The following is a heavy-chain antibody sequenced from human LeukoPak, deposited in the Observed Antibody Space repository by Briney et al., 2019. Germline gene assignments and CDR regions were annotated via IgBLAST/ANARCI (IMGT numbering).Heavy chain of an antibody. CDR1: GGTFSSYA. J-gene: IGHJ3*02. CDR2: IIPIFGTA. V-gene: IGHV1-69*01. D-gene: IGHD5-18*01. Sequence: SAKVSCKASGGTFSSYAISWVRQAPGQGLEWMGGIIPIFGTANYAQKFQGRVTITADESTSTAYMELISLRSEDTAVYYCARGWVSNGYSYGRTLPAFDIWGQGTMVTVSS. CDR3: ARGWVSNGYSYGRTLPAFDI.